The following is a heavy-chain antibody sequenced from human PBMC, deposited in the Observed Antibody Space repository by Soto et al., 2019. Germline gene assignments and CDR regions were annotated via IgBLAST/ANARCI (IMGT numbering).Heavy chain of an antibody. Sequence: EVQLVESGGGLVQPGGSLRLSCVASGFTFSSYWMHWVRQVPGKWLMWVARIHSDGSITTYADSVKGRFTISRYNAKNTLYLQMDSLTAEDTAVYYCARQGSHQFFQHWGQGTLVTVST. J-gene: IGHJ1*01. CDR3: ARQGSHQFFQH. CDR1: GFTFSSYW. CDR2: IHSDGSIT. V-gene: IGHV3-74*01.